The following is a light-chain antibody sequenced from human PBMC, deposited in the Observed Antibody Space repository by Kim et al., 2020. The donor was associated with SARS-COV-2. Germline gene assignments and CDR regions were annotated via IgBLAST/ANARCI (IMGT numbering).Light chain of an antibody. CDR2: DAS. CDR1: QSLSDSS. CDR3: QQYGSSPLT. Sequence: SPGERPALTCRASQSLSDSSLAWYQRKPGQAPRLLIYDASSRATGIPDRFSGSGSGTDFILTISRLEPEDFAVFYCQQYGSSPLTFGGGTKVDIK. V-gene: IGKV3-20*01. J-gene: IGKJ4*01.